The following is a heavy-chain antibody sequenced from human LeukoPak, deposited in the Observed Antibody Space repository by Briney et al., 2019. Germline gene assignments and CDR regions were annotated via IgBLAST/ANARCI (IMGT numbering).Heavy chain of an antibody. J-gene: IGHJ4*02. D-gene: IGHD1-1*01. CDR1: GFTFSDYY. CDR3: AKDHRWNDAPCYFDC. V-gene: IGHV3-11*01. Sequence: GGSLRLSCATSGFTFSDYYMSWIRQAPGKGLEWVSYISNSGSTIYSADSVKGRFTTSRDNAKNSLYLQMNSLRVEDTAVYYCAKDHRWNDAPCYFDCWGQGTLVTVSS. CDR2: ISNSGSTI.